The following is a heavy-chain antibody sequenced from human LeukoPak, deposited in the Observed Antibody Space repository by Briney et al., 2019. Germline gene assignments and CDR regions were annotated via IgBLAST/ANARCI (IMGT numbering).Heavy chain of an antibody. CDR1: GFTFSDYY. CDR3: ARGDWYSFDY. V-gene: IGHV3-11*01. CDR2: ISSSGNDI. J-gene: IGHJ4*02. D-gene: IGHD3-9*01. Sequence: GGSLRLSCTASGFTFSDYYMNWLRQAPGGGLEWISYISSSGNDIHYADSVKGRFTISRDNAKNSLSLQMANLRVEDTAVYYCARGDWYSFDYWGQGARVTVSS.